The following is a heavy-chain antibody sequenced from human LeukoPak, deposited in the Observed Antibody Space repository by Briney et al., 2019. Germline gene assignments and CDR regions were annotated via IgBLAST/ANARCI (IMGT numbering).Heavy chain of an antibody. J-gene: IGHJ3*02. Sequence: ASVKVSCKASGGTFSSYAISWVRQAPGQGLEWMGRIIPILGIANYAQKFQGRVTITADKSTSTAYMELSSLRSEDTAVYYCARDDTDDASDIWGQGTMVTVSS. V-gene: IGHV1-69*04. CDR3: ARDDTDDASDI. CDR1: GGTFSSYA. D-gene: IGHD3-9*01. CDR2: IIPILGIA.